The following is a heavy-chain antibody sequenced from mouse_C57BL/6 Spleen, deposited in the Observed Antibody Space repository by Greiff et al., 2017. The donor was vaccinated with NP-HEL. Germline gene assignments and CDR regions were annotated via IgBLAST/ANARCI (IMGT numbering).Heavy chain of an antibody. J-gene: IGHJ2*01. V-gene: IGHV2-9-1*01. D-gene: IGHD2-5*01. CDR3: ARNLPSYYSNSYYFDY. CDR1: GFSLTSYA. Sequence: VKLVESGPGLVAPSQSLSITCTVSGFSLTSYAISWVRQPPGKGLEWLGVIWTGGGTNYNSALKSRLSISKDNSKSQVFLKMNSLQTDDTARYYCARNLPSYYSNSYYFDYWGQGTTLTVSS. CDR2: IWTGGGT.